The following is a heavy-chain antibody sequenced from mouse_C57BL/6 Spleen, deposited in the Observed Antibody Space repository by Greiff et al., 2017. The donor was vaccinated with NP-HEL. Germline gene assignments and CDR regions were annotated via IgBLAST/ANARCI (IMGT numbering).Heavy chain of an antibody. D-gene: IGHD2-5*01. CDR2: INPNNGGT. J-gene: IGHJ3*01. CDR3: ATAYYSNYVLAY. CDR1: GYTFTDYY. V-gene: IGHV1-26*01. Sequence: EVQLQQSGPELVKPGASVKISCKASGYTFTDYYMNWVKQSHGKSLEWIGDINPNNGGTSYNQKFKGKATLTVDKSSSTAYMELRSLTSEDSAVDYCATAYYSNYVLAYWGQGTLVTVSA.